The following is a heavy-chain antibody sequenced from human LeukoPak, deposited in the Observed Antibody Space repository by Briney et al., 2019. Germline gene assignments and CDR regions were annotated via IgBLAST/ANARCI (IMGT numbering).Heavy chain of an antibody. D-gene: IGHD6-13*01. CDR2: IWYDGSNK. V-gene: IGHV3-33*01. Sequence: PGRSLRLSCAASGFTFSSYGMHWVRQAPGKGLEWVAVIWYDGSNKYYADSVKGRFTISRDNSKNTLYLQMNSLRAEDTAVYYCARDHLASSPSNWFDPWGQGTLVTVSS. J-gene: IGHJ5*02. CDR3: ARDHLASSPSNWFDP. CDR1: GFTFSSYG.